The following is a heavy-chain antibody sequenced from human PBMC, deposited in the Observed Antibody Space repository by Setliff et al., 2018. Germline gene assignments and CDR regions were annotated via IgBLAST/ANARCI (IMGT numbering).Heavy chain of an antibody. V-gene: IGHV1-18*01. Sequence: GASVKVSCKAFGYTFTKYGIDWVRQAPGQGLEWLGWISPYNGNTDYVYNVRDRITMTTDTSTGTAYIELRSLTSDDSAVYYCARDAPKVVDKFDLWGQGTKVTVSS. D-gene: IGHD3-22*01. CDR1: GYTFTKYG. CDR3: ARDAPKVVDKFDL. CDR2: ISPYNGNT. J-gene: IGHJ3*01.